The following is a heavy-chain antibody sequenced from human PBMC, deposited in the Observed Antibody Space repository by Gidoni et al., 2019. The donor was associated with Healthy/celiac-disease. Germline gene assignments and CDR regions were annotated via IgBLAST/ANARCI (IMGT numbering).Heavy chain of an antibody. D-gene: IGHD3-22*01. CDR1: RFTFSSYG. Sequence: QVQLVASGGGVVQTGRSLRLPCAASRFTFSSYGMHWVRQAPGNGLEWVAFISYDGSNKYYADSVKGRFTISRDNSKNTLYLQMNGLRAEDTAVYYCAKDLEVGAGPEAMDVWGQGTTVTVSS. CDR3: AKDLEVGAGPEAMDV. CDR2: ISYDGSNK. V-gene: IGHV3-30*18. J-gene: IGHJ6*02.